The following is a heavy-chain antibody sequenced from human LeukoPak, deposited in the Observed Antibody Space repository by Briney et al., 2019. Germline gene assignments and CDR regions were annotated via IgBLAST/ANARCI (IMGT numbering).Heavy chain of an antibody. D-gene: IGHD3-22*01. CDR3: ATSYYYDSSGYYSLDY. V-gene: IGHV1-24*01. CDR1: GYTLTELS. CDR2: FDPEDGET. J-gene: IGHJ4*02. Sequence: GSVRVSCKVSGYTLTELSMHWVRQAPGKGLEWMGGFDPEDGETIYAQKFQGRVTMTEDTSTDTAYMELSSLRSEDTAVYYCATSYYYDSSGYYSLDYWGQGTLVTVSS.